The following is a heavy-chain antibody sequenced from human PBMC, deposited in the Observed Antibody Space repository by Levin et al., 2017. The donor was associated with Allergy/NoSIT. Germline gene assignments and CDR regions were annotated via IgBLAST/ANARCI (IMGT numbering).Heavy chain of an antibody. V-gene: IGHV4-31*03. CDR3: AREDGSTFDF. CDR1: GGSISGGGYH. J-gene: IGHJ4*02. Sequence: SETLSLTCTVSGGSISGGGYHWTWIRQHPEKGLECIGYIYYSGSTFYNPSLKSRLMISVDTSKNQFSLNVSSVTAADTAVYYCAREDGSTFDFWGQGALVTVAS. CDR2: IYYSGST. D-gene: IGHD2-2*03.